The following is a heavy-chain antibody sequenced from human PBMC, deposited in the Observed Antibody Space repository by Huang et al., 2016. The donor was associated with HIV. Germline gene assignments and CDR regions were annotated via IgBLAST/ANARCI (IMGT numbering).Heavy chain of an antibody. D-gene: IGHD6-13*01. Sequence: QVQLVESGGGVVQRGRSLRISCAASGFTFSSYGMHWVRQAPGKGMEWVADISYDAKTKYYADSVKGRFSISRDNSKTTVYLQLNSLRLEDTAVYYCAKGGSAAAVLDFWGQGTLVTVSS. CDR2: ISYDAKTK. CDR3: AKGGSAAAVLDF. J-gene: IGHJ4*02. CDR1: GFTFSSYG. V-gene: IGHV3-30*18.